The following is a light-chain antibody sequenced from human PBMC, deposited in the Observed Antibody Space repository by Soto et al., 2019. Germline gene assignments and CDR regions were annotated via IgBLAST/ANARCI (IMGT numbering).Light chain of an antibody. J-gene: IGLJ3*02. Sequence: QSALTQPASVSGSPGQSITISCTGTSSDVGSYNLVSWYQQHPGKAPKLIIYEVNKRPSGVSNRFSGSKSGSTASLTISGLRAEDEADYYCCSYASSTAFVFGGGTKLTVL. CDR2: EVN. CDR3: CSYASSTAFV. CDR1: SSDVGSYNL. V-gene: IGLV2-23*02.